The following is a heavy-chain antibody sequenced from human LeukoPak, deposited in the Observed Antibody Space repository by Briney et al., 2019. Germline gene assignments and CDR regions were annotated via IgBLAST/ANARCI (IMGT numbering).Heavy chain of an antibody. CDR2: INWNGGST. CDR1: GFTFDDYG. V-gene: IGHV3-20*04. Sequence: GGSLRLSCAASGFTFDDYGMSWVRQAPGKGLEWVSGINWNGGSTGYADSVKGRFTISRDNAKNSLYLQMNSLRAEGTALYYCARDSRRDYYYYMDVWGKGTTVTVSS. J-gene: IGHJ6*03. D-gene: IGHD3-10*01. CDR3: ARDSRRDYYYYMDV.